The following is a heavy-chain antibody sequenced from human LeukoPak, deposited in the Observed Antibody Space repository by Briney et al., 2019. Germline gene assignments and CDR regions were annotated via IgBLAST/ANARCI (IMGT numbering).Heavy chain of an antibody. D-gene: IGHD6-19*01. V-gene: IGHV3-7*01. CDR2: IKEDGSDK. J-gene: IGHJ5*02. CDR3: ARTQQWLATGGWYWFDP. Sequence: PGGSLRLSCAASGFTFSNYWMSWVRQAPGKGLEWVANIKEDGSDKYHVDSVKGRFIISRDNSKNTLYLQMGSLTPDDMGVYYCARTQQWLATGGWYWFDPWGQGTLVIVSS. CDR1: GFTFSNYW.